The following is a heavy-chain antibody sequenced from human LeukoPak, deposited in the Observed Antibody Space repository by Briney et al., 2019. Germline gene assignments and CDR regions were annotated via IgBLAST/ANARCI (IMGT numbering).Heavy chain of an antibody. V-gene: IGHV3-48*02. CDR3: TRGRYQFLGPNDY. CDR2: ITMNSVR. CDR1: GFSLSDYG. D-gene: IGHD2-2*01. J-gene: IGHJ4*02. Sequence: GGSLRLSCSASGFSLSDYGMSWVHQAPGKGLEWVSYITMNSVRLYADSMKGRFTISRDNDKNSVYLQMNSLRDEGTAVYYCTRGRYQFLGPNDYWGQGSLVTVSS.